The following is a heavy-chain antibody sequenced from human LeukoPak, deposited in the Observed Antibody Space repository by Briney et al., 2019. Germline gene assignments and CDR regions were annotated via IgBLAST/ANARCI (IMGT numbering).Heavy chain of an antibody. J-gene: IGHJ5*02. CDR1: GFTFTDHW. V-gene: IGHV3-7*03. CDR2: IKEDGSEK. CDR3: ARSYSGSLNWFDP. D-gene: IGHD1-26*01. Sequence: GGSLRLSCAASGFTFTDHWMSWVRQTPGKGLEWVANIKEDGSEKFYVDSVKGRFTISRDDAINSLYPQMNSLRAEDTAVYYCARSYSGSLNWFDPWGQGTLVTASS.